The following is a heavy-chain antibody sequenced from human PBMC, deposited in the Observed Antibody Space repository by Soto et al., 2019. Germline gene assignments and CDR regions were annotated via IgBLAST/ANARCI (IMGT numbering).Heavy chain of an antibody. CDR3: AKDTHDSSGYSYYFDY. J-gene: IGHJ4*02. D-gene: IGHD3-22*01. V-gene: IGHV3-23*01. CDR2: ISSGGGT. Sequence: GGSLRLSCVASGFTFSSYAMSWVRQAPGKGLEGVSGISSGGGTYYADSVKGRFTISRDNSKNTLYLQMNSLRAEDTAVYYCAKDTHDSSGYSYYFDYWGQGTLVTVS. CDR1: GFTFSSYA.